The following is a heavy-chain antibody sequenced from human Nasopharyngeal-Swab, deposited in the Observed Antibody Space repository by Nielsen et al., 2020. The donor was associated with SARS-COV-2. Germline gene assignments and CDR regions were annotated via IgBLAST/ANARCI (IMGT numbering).Heavy chain of an antibody. V-gene: IGHV3-74*01. CDR3: ARVGYSSSPGGWFDP. J-gene: IGHJ5*02. D-gene: IGHD6-6*01. Sequence: GRSLRLSCAASGFTFSSYWMHCVRQAPGKGLVWVSRINSDVSSTSYADSVKGRFTISRDNAKNTLYLQMNSLRAEDTAVYYCARVGYSSSPGGWFDPWGQGTLVTVSS. CDR1: GFTFSSYW. CDR2: INSDVSST.